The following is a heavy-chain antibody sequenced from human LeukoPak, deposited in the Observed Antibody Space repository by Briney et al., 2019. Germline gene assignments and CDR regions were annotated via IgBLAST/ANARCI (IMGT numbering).Heavy chain of an antibody. V-gene: IGHV4-4*07. CDR1: GGSINSY. CDR2: ISGSGTI. D-gene: IGHD3-22*01. Sequence: PSETLSLTCTVSGGSINSYWSWIRQPAGKGLEWIGRISGSGTITYNPALQSRLSISIDTSKNQFSLKLSSVTAADTAVYYCARAYSSGYYSPWFDPWGQGTLVTVSS. J-gene: IGHJ5*02. CDR3: ARAYSSGYYSPWFDP.